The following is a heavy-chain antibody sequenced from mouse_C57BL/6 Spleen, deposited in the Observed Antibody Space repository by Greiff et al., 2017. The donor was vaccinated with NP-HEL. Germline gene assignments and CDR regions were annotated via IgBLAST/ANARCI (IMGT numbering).Heavy chain of an antibody. Sequence: VQLQESGAELVRPGTSVKVSCKASGYAFTNYLIEWVKQRPGQGLEWIGVINPGSGGTNYNEKFKGKATLTADKSSSTAYMQLSSLTSEDSAVYFCARGGYSNYGWFAYWGQGTLVTVSA. CDR2: INPGSGGT. CDR1: GYAFTNYL. CDR3: ARGGYSNYGWFAY. D-gene: IGHD2-5*01. J-gene: IGHJ3*01. V-gene: IGHV1-54*01.